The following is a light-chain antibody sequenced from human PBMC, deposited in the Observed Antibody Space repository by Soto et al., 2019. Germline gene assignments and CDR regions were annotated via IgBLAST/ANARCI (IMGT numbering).Light chain of an antibody. CDR3: QQYNNWPLT. V-gene: IGKV3-15*01. CDR2: GAS. Sequence: MAQSPATLSVYTGERVSLSCRAGQSITSNLAWYQQKPGQAPRLLIYGASTRATGIPARFSGSGSGTEFTLTISSLQSEDFAVYYCQQYNNWPLTFGGGTKVDIK. CDR1: QSITSN. J-gene: IGKJ4*01.